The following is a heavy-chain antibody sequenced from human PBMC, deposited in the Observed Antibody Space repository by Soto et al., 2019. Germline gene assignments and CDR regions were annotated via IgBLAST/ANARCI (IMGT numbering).Heavy chain of an antibody. V-gene: IGHV3-23*01. D-gene: IGHD3-10*02. Sequence: PGKGLKWVSTLSGNGGATYYADSVKGRFTISRDNPKNTLYLQMNSLRAEDTAIYFCQTEVGIRGYVPVSAVLLNRSSDL. J-gene: IGHJ2*01. CDR2: LSGNGGAT. CDR3: QTEVGIRGYVPVSAVLLNRSSDL.